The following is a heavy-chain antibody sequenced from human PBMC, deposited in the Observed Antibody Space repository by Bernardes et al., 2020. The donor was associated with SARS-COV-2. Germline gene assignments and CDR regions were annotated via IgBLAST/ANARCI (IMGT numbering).Heavy chain of an antibody. D-gene: IGHD2-15*01. Sequence: ASVKVSCKASGYTFTNYYMHWVRQAPGQGLEWMGKINPSGGSTSYAQKFQGRVTMTRDTSTSTVYMELSSLRSEDTAVYYCARDWVRYCNGGTCHAGFDPWGQGSLVTVS. V-gene: IGHV1-46*01. CDR1: GYTFTNYY. CDR3: ARDWVRYCNGGTCHAGFDP. J-gene: IGHJ5*02. CDR2: INPSGGST.